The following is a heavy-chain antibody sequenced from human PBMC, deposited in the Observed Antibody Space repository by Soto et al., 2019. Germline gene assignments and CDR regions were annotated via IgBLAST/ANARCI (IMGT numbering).Heavy chain of an antibody. CDR2: IYYSGNT. Sequence: SETLSLTCIVSGGSISSNDFYWSWIRQHPGKGLEWIGYIYYSGNTYYNPSLKSRVTILVDTSKNQFSLKLNSVTAADTALYYCASRPPTLRPSTFDLWGQGTLVTVSS. D-gene: IGHD4-17*01. CDR1: GGSISSNDFY. J-gene: IGHJ4*02. V-gene: IGHV4-31*03. CDR3: ASRPPTLRPSTFDL.